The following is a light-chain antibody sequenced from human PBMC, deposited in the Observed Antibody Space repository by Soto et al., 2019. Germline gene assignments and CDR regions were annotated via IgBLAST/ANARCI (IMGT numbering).Light chain of an antibody. CDR3: QQYGSSPRT. CDR1: QSVSSSY. Sequence: EIVLTQSPGTLSLSPGERATLSCRASQSVSSSYLAWYQQKPGQAPRLLIYGASSRATGIPGRFSGSGSGTDFTLNISRLEPEDFAVYYCQQYGSSPRTFGQGTKVEIK. V-gene: IGKV3-20*01. J-gene: IGKJ1*01. CDR2: GAS.